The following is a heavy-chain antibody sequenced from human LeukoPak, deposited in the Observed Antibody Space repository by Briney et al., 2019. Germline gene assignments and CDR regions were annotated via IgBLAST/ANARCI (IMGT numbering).Heavy chain of an antibody. V-gene: IGHV3-23*01. Sequence: PGGSLRLSCAASGFTFSSYAMSWVRQAPGKGLVWVSDISGSGGSTYYADSVKGRFTISRDNSKNTLYLQMNRLRAEDTAVYYCAKRGLAAALFRWGQGTLVTVSS. CDR2: ISGSGGST. CDR1: GFTFSSYA. CDR3: AKRGLAAALFR. J-gene: IGHJ4*02. D-gene: IGHD6-13*01.